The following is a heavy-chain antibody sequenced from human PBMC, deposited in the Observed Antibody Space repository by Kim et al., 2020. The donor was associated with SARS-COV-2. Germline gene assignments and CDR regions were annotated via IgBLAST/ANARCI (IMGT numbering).Heavy chain of an antibody. CDR2: ISWNSGSI. CDR1: GFTFGDYA. CDR3: AKAPYYYDSSGPGGY. J-gene: IGHJ4*02. V-gene: IGHV3-9*01. D-gene: IGHD3-22*01. Sequence: GGSLRLSCAASGFTFGDYAMHWVRQAPGKGLEWVSGISWNSGSIGYADSVKGRFTISRDNAKNSLFLQMNSLRAEDTAFYYCAKAPYYYDSSGPGGYWGQGTLVNVSS.